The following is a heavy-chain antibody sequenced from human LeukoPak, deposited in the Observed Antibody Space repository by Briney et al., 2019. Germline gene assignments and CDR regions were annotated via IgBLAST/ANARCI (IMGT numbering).Heavy chain of an antibody. CDR3: AKGVLSGMRYYYGMDV. CDR2: ITSSGDTT. D-gene: IGHD3-10*01. Sequence: GGSLRLSCAASGFTFNNYAMNWVRQAPGKGLEWVSSITSSGDTTHYPDSVRGRFTISRDNSRNTLSLQMTSLRAEDTAVYYCAKGVLSGMRYYYGMDVWGKGTTVTVSS. V-gene: IGHV3-23*01. J-gene: IGHJ6*04. CDR1: GFTFNNYA.